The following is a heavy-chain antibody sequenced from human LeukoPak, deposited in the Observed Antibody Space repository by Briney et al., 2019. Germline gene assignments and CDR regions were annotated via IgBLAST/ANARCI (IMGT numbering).Heavy chain of an antibody. CDR3: ATEWSGYYTGYYYYGMDV. V-gene: IGHV1-8*01. Sequence: ASVKVSCKASGYTFTSYDINWVRQATGQGLEWMGWMNPNSGNTGYAQKFQGRVTMTEDTSTDTAYMELSSLRSEDTAVYYCATEWSGYYTGYYYYGMDVWGQGTTVTVSS. CDR1: GYTFTSYD. D-gene: IGHD3-3*01. CDR2: MNPNSGNT. J-gene: IGHJ6*02.